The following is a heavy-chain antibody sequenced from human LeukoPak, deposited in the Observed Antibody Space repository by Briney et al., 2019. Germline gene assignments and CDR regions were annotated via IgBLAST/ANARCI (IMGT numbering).Heavy chain of an antibody. J-gene: IGHJ5*02. V-gene: IGHV3-66*02. CDR2: IWIDGTT. Sequence: RGSLRLSCVVSGFTVSTIYMAWVRQAPGKGLECVSLIWIDGTTHYADSVKGRFTISGDNSKNTLYLQMNSLRPEDTAVYYCATKYGESWGQGTLVTVSS. CDR3: ATKYGES. D-gene: IGHD4/OR15-4a*01. CDR1: GFTVSTIY.